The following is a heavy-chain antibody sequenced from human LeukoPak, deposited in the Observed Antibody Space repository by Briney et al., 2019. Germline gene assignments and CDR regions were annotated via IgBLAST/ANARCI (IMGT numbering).Heavy chain of an antibody. Sequence: SQTLSLTCTVSGGSISSYYWSWIRQPAGKGLEWIGRIYTSGSTNYNPSLKSRVTMSVDTSKNQFSLKLSSVTAADTAVYYCARAGYYYDGSGYYYADYWGQGTLVTVSS. J-gene: IGHJ4*02. D-gene: IGHD3-22*01. CDR1: GGSISSYY. CDR2: IYTSGST. CDR3: ARAGYYYDGSGYYYADY. V-gene: IGHV4-4*07.